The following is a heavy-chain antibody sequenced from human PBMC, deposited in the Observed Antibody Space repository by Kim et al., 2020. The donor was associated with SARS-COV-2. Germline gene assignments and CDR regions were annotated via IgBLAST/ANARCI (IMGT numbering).Heavy chain of an antibody. Sequence: GGSLRLSCAASGFIVSRNYMSWVRQAPGKGLEWVSIIYSGGSTYYADSVKGRFTISRDNSKNTLYLQMNSLRAEDTAVYYCARDLRLGEGGMDVWGQGTTVTVSS. D-gene: IGHD3-16*01. CDR3: ARDLRLGEGGMDV. V-gene: IGHV3-53*01. CDR1: GFIVSRNY. J-gene: IGHJ6*02. CDR2: IYSGGST.